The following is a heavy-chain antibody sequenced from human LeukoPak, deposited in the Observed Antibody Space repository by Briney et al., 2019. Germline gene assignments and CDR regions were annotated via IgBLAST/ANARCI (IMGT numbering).Heavy chain of an antibody. CDR1: GYTFTSYD. D-gene: IGHD3-3*01. V-gene: IGHV1-8*01. J-gene: IGHJ6*02. CDR3: ARVVTIFGVVPSYYYYGMDV. Sequence: WASVKVSCKASGYTFTSYDINWVRQATGQGLEWMGWMNPNSGNTGYAQKFQGRVTMTRNTSISTAYMELSSLRSEDTAVYYCARVVTIFGVVPSYYYYGMDVWGQGTTVTVSS. CDR2: MNPNSGNT.